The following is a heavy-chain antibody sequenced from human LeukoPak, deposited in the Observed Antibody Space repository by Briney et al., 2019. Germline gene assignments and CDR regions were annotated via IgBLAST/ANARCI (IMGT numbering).Heavy chain of an antibody. CDR1: GFTFSSYA. D-gene: IGHD6-13*01. CDR2: ISYDGHNK. V-gene: IGHV3-30*18. CDR3: AKGPPTLYSSSWYDN. Sequence: GGSLRLSCAASGFTFSSYAMHWVRQAPGKGLEWVAVISYDGHNKYYADSVKGRFTISGDNSKNTLYLQMNSLRAEDTAVYYCAKGPPTLYSSSWYDNWGQGPLVTVSS. J-gene: IGHJ4*02.